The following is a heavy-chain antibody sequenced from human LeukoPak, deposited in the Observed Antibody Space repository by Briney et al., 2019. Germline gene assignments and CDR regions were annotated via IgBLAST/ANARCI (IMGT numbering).Heavy chain of an antibody. V-gene: IGHV3-21*01. D-gene: IGHD3-10*01. Sequence: GGSLRLSCAASGFTFSSYTINWVRQAPGKGLEWVSSISGSSTYIYYADSVKGRFTISRDNSKNTLYLQMNSLRAEDTAVYYCARDRNVYGSGSYYRYWGQGTLVTVSS. CDR1: GFTFSSYT. CDR3: ARDRNVYGSGSYYRY. CDR2: ISGSSTYI. J-gene: IGHJ4*02.